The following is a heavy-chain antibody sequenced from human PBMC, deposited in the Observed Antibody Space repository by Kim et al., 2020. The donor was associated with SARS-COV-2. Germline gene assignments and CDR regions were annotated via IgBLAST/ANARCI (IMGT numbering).Heavy chain of an antibody. CDR1: GFTFSSYS. V-gene: IGHV3-21*01. J-gene: IGHJ4*02. CDR2: IISSSSYI. Sequence: GGSLRLSCAASGFTFSSYSMNWVRQAPGKGLEWVSSIISSSSYIYYADSVKGRFTISRDNAKNSLYLQMNSLRAEDTAVYYCARGKRIYYDSSGNFDYWGQGNLVTVSS. CDR3: ARGKRIYYDSSGNFDY. D-gene: IGHD3-22*01.